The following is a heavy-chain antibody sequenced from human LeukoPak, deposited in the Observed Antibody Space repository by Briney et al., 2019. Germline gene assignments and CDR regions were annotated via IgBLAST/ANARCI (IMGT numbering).Heavy chain of an antibody. CDR1: GFTFGSYA. CDR3: AKGPRKQLVFNWFDP. D-gene: IGHD6-6*01. CDR2: ISGSGGSP. J-gene: IGHJ5*02. V-gene: IGHV3-23*01. Sequence: GGSLRLSCAASGFTFGSYAMSWVRQAPGKGLEWVSTISGSGGSPYYADSVKGRFTISRDNSKNTLYLQMNSLRAEDTAVYYCAKGPRKQLVFNWFDPWGQGTLVTVSS.